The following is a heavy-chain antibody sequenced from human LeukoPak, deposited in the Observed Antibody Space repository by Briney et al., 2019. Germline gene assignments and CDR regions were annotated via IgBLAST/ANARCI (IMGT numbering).Heavy chain of an antibody. Sequence: PSETLSLTCAVYGGSFSGYYWSWIRQPPGKGLEWIGEINHSGSTNYNPSLKSRVTISVDTSKNQFSLKLSSVTAADTAVYYCARGVGIAARLPFDYWGQGTLVTVSS. CDR1: GGSFSGYY. CDR2: INHSGST. J-gene: IGHJ4*02. V-gene: IGHV4-34*01. CDR3: ARGVGIAARLPFDY. D-gene: IGHD6-6*01.